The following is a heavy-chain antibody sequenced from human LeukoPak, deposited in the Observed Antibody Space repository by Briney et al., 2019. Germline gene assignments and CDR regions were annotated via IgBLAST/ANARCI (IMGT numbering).Heavy chain of an antibody. Sequence: GGSLRLSCAASGFTFSSYAMSWVRQAPGKGLEWVSAISGSGGSTCYADSVKGRFTISRDNSKNTLYLQMNSLRAEDTAVYYCAKSLLIAVAGQGPFDYWGQGTLVTVSS. CDR1: GFTFSSYA. D-gene: IGHD6-19*01. J-gene: IGHJ4*02. CDR3: AKSLLIAVAGQGPFDY. CDR2: ISGSGGST. V-gene: IGHV3-23*01.